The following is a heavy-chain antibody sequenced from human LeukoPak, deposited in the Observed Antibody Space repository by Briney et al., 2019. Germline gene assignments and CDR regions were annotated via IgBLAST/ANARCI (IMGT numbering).Heavy chain of an antibody. D-gene: IGHD1-26*01. CDR1: GGSISSSSYY. Sequence: ASETLSLTCTVSGGSISSSSYYWGWIRQPPGKGLEWIGSIYYSGSTYYNPSLKSRVTISVDTSKNQFSLKLSSVTAADTAVYYCARRRWELPRFDPWGQGTLVTVSS. V-gene: IGHV4-39*01. CDR3: ARRRWELPRFDP. J-gene: IGHJ5*02. CDR2: IYYSGST.